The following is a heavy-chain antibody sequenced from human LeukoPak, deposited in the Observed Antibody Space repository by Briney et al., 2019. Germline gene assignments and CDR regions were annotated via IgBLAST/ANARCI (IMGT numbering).Heavy chain of an antibody. J-gene: IGHJ3*02. D-gene: IGHD3-22*01. V-gene: IGHV4-4*07. Sequence: SETLSLTCTVSGGSISSYCWSWIRQPAGKGLEWIGRIYTSGSTNYNPSLKSRVTMSVDTSKNQFSLKLSAVTAADTAVYYCARVGYYDSSGYFDAFDIWGQGTMVTVSS. CDR2: IYTSGST. CDR1: GGSISSYC. CDR3: ARVGYYDSSGYFDAFDI.